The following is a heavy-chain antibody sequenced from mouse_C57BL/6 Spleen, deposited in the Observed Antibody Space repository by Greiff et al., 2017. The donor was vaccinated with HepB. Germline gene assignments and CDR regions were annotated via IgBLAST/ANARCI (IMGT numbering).Heavy chain of an antibody. D-gene: IGHD2-5*01. CDR3: ARSAYYSNLGSWFAY. Sequence: VQLQQPGAELVKPGASVKMSCKASGYTFTSYWITWVKQRPGQGLEWIGDIYPGSGSTNYNEKFKSKATLTVDTSSSTAYMQLSSLTSEDSAVYYCARSAYYSNLGSWFAYWGQGTLVTVSA. CDR2: IYPGSGST. J-gene: IGHJ3*01. V-gene: IGHV1-55*01. CDR1: GYTFTSYW.